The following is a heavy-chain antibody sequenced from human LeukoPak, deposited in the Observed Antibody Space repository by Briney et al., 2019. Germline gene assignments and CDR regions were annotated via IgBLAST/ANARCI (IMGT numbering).Heavy chain of an antibody. CDR2: IYYSGST. J-gene: IGHJ4*02. V-gene: IGHV4-39*01. CDR3: ARHKYYYDSSGYYYYFDY. D-gene: IGHD3-22*01. CDR1: AGSISSSSYY. Sequence: PSETLSLTCTVYAGSISSSSYYWGWIRQPPGKGLEWIGSIYYSGSTYYNPSLKSRVTISVDTSKNQFSLKLSSVTAADTAVYYCARHKYYYDSSGYYYYFDYWGQGTLVTVSS.